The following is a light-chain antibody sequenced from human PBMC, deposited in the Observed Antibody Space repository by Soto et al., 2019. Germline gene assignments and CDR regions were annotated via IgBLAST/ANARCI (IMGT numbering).Light chain of an antibody. CDR3: SSYTSSSTLV. J-gene: IGLJ1*01. V-gene: IGLV2-14*01. Sequence: QTALXQPASVSGSPGQSITISCTGTSSDVGAYNYVSWYQQHPGKAPKLLIYDVSNRPSGVSNRFSGSKSGNTASLTISGLQAEDESDYYCSSYTSSSTLVFGTGTKVTVL. CDR2: DVS. CDR1: SSDVGAYNY.